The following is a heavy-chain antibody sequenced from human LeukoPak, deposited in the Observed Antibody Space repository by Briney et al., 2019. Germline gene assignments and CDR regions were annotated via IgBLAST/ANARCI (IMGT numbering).Heavy chain of an antibody. CDR3: AKDIQLYSSSFYYFDY. CDR2: ISGSGDDT. D-gene: IGHD6-6*01. Sequence: GGSLRLSCVVSGFPFSSYAMSWVRQAPGKGLEWVSGISGSGDDTYYAASVKGRFTVSRDTSKNTLYLQMNSLRAEDTALYYCAKDIQLYSSSFYYFDYWGQGTLVTVSS. CDR1: GFPFSSYA. J-gene: IGHJ4*02. V-gene: IGHV3-23*01.